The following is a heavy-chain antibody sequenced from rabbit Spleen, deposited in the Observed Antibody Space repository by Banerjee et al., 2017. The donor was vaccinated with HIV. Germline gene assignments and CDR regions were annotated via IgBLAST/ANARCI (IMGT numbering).Heavy chain of an antibody. CDR1: GFSFSSGYY. CDR3: AREKSGIVGYDL. J-gene: IGHJ3*01. CDR2: TGTGSGST. D-gene: IGHD6-1*01. V-gene: IGHV1S40*01. Sequence: QQLVESGGGLVKPGASLTLTCKASGFSFSSGYYMSWVRQAPGKGLEWIGCTGTGSGSTYYASWAKGRFTISKTSSTTVTLQMTSLTVADTATYFCAREKSGIVGYDLWGQGTLVTVS.